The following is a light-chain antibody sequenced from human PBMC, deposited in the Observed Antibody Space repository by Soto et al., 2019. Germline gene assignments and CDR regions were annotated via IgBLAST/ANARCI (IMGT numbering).Light chain of an antibody. V-gene: IGKV3-11*01. CDR1: QSVSSY. CDR3: QQRSNWPLT. CDR2: DAS. Sequence: EIVLTQSPATLSLSPGERATLSCRASQSVSSYLAWYQQKPGQAPRLRIYDASNRANGIPARFSGSGSGTDFTLTISSLEPEDFAVYYCQQRSNWPLTFGGGTKVEIK. J-gene: IGKJ4*01.